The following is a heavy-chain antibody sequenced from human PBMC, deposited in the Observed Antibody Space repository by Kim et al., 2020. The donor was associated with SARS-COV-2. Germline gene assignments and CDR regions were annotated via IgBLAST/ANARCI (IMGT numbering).Heavy chain of an antibody. CDR1: GFTFSSYA. V-gene: IGHV3-33*06. CDR3: AKDASYYDSSGLDY. D-gene: IGHD3-22*01. CDR2: IWYDGSNK. J-gene: IGHJ4*02. Sequence: GGSLRLSCAASGFTFSSYAMQWVRQAPGKGLEWVAVIWYDGSNKYYADSVKGRFTISRDNSKNTLYLHMNSLRAEDTAVYYCAKDASYYDSSGLDYWVQG.